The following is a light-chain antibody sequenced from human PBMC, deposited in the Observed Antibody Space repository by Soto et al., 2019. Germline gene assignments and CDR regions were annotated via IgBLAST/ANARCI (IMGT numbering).Light chain of an antibody. CDR3: QLYNAYSWT. CDR1: QSISNW. V-gene: IGKV1-5*01. J-gene: IGKJ1*01. Sequence: DIQMTQSPSTLSASVGDTVTITCRASQSISNWLAWYQQKPGKAPKLLIYDASSLESGVPSRFSGNGSGTQFTLTISSLQPDDFATYYCQLYNAYSWTFGQGTKVDI. CDR2: DAS.